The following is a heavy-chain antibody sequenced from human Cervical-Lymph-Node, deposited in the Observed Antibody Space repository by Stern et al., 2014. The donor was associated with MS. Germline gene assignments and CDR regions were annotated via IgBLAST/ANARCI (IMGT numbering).Heavy chain of an antibody. CDR3: ARRQNHSSGYYLDY. CDR2: IYYSGST. V-gene: IGHV4-31*03. D-gene: IGHD3-22*01. J-gene: IGHJ4*02. Sequence: VQLEESGPGLVKPSQTLSLTCTVSGGSISRGGYYWSWIRQHPGKGVEWIGYIYYSGSTYYNPSLKSRVTISVDTSKNQFSLKLSSVTAADTAVYYCARRQNHSSGYYLDYWGQGTLVTVSS. CDR1: GGSISRGGYY.